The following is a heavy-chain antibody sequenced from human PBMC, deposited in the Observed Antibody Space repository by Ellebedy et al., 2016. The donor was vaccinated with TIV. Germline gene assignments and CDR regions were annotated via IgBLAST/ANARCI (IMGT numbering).Heavy chain of an antibody. Sequence: SETLSLTCTVSGGSISSSSYYWGWIRQPPGKGLEWIGSIYYSGSTYYNPSLKSRVTISVDTSKNQFSLKLSSVTAADTAVYYCARHQYNWNDDYWGQGTLVTVSS. CDR1: GGSISSSSYY. CDR2: IYYSGST. D-gene: IGHD1-1*01. J-gene: IGHJ4*02. V-gene: IGHV4-39*01. CDR3: ARHQYNWNDDY.